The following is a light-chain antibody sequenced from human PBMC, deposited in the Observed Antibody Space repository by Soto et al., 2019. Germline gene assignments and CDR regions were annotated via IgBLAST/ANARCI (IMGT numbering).Light chain of an antibody. CDR3: QQRSNWPSIT. J-gene: IGKJ5*01. V-gene: IGKV3-11*01. Sequence: EVVLRQSRATLSLCTGERATLSCLASQSVSSYLAWYQQRPGQAPRLLIYDASNRATGIPARFSGSGSGTDFTLTISSLEPEDFAVYYCQQRSNWPSITFGQGTLLEIK. CDR1: QSVSSY. CDR2: DAS.